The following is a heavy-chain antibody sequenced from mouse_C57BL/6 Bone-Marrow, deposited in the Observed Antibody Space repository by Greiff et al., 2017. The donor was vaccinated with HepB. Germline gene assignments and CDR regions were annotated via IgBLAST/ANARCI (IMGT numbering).Heavy chain of an antibody. CDR3: ARYYGSSYRFAY. V-gene: IGHV1-64*01. CDR2: IHPNSGST. CDR1: GYTYPSYW. J-gene: IGHJ3*01. Sequence: QVQLQQPGAELVKPGASVKLSCKASGYTYPSYWMHWVKQRPGQGLEWIGMIHPNSGSTNYNEKFKSKATLTVDKSSSTAYMQLSSLTYEDSAVYYCARYYGSSYRFAYWGQGTLVTVSA. D-gene: IGHD1-1*01.